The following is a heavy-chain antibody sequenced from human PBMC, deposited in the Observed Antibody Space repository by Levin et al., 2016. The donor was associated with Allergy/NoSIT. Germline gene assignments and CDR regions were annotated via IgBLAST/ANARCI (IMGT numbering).Heavy chain of an antibody. D-gene: IGHD2-8*01. Sequence: SETLSLTCGVYGGSISGHYWAWIRQTPGKGLEWIGEINYNAFTTYNPSLESRVEISVDKSKKQLSLEIRSVTAADTAIYYCVRHGKMVSTRPLTVKYYYYMDVWGKGTTVTVSS. J-gene: IGHJ6*03. CDR1: GGSISGHY. V-gene: IGHV4-34*01. CDR3: VRHGKMVSTRPLTVKYYYYMDV. CDR2: INYNAFT.